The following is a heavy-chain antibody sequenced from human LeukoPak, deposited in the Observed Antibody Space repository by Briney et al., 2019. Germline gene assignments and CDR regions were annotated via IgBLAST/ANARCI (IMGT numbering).Heavy chain of an antibody. CDR2: ISSSSSYI. V-gene: IGHV3-21*01. J-gene: IGHJ5*02. CDR3: ARARGQWPANWFDP. CDR1: GFTFSSYE. D-gene: IGHD6-19*01. Sequence: GGSLRLSCAASGFTFSSYEMNWVRQAPGKGLEWVSSISSSSSYIYYADSVKGRFTISRDNAKNSLYLQMNSLRAEDTAVYYCARARGQWPANWFDPWGQGTLVTVSS.